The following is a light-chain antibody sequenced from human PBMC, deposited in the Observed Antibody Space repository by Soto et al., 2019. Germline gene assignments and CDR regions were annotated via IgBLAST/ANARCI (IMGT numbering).Light chain of an antibody. CDR3: QQYYSYPWT. Sequence: AIRMTQSPSSFSASTGDRVTITCRASQGISSYLAWYQQKPGKAPKLLIYAASTLQSGVPSRFSGSGSGTDFTLTISRLQSEDCATYYCQQYYSYPWTFGQGTKVEIK. CDR2: AAS. V-gene: IGKV1-8*01. J-gene: IGKJ1*01. CDR1: QGISSY.